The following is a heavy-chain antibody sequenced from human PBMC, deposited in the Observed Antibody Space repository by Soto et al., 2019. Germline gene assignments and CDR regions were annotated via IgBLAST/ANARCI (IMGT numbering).Heavy chain of an antibody. V-gene: IGHV3-73*01. CDR3: TSTVAGTVDY. CDR1: GFTFSGSA. Sequence: EVQLVESGGGLVQPGGSLKLSCAASGFTFSGSAMHWVRQASGKGLEWVGRIRSKANSYATAYAASVKGRFTISRDDSKTPAYLQMKSLKTEDTAVYYCTSTVAGTVDYWGQGTLVTVSS. CDR2: IRSKANSYAT. J-gene: IGHJ4*02. D-gene: IGHD6-19*01.